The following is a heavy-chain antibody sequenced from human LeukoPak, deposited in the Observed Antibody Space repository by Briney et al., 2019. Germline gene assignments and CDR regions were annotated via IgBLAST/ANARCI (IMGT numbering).Heavy chain of an antibody. CDR1: GFTLSTYW. D-gene: IGHD6-13*01. CDR3: ARDRSPFDY. V-gene: IGHV3-7*01. Sequence: GGSLRLSCAASGFTLSTYWMSWVRQAPGKGLEWVANIKEDGSEKYYVDSVRGRFTISRDNAKNSLYLQMNSLRAEDTAVYYCARDRSPFDYWGQGTLVTVSS. J-gene: IGHJ4*02. CDR2: IKEDGSEK.